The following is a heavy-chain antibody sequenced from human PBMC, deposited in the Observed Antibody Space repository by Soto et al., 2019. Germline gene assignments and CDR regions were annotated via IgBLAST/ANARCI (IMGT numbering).Heavy chain of an antibody. D-gene: IGHD5-18*01. CDR1: GHIFTNYG. CDR3: ARSDTAMEIFDY. CDR2: IYPGDSDT. Sequence: PGESLKIYCKGFGHIFTNYGIAWVRQMPGKGLEWMGVIYPGDSDTRYSPSFQGQVTISADKSISTAYLQWSSLKASDTAMYYCARSDTAMEIFDYWGQGTLVTVSS. V-gene: IGHV5-51*01. J-gene: IGHJ4*02.